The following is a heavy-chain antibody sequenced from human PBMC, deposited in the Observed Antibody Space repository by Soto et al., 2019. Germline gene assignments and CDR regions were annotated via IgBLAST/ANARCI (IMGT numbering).Heavy chain of an antibody. CDR2: ISSSGYI. D-gene: IGHD2-15*01. CDR1: GFNFNSYT. Sequence: GGSLRLSCAASGFNFNSYTINWVRQAPGKRLEWLSSISSSGYIFSTDSVRGRFTISRDNAKNSVYLQIISLRAEDTAVYFCARDCSGGSCYPGMDFWGQGTTVTVSS. CDR3: ARDCSGGSCYPGMDF. V-gene: IGHV3-21*01. J-gene: IGHJ6*02.